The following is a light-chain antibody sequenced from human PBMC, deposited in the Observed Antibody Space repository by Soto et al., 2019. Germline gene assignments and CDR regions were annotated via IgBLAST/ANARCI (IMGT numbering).Light chain of an antibody. J-gene: IGKJ5*01. CDR3: QQGYSTPIT. V-gene: IGKV1-39*01. Sequence: DIQMTQSPSSLSASVGDRVTITCRASQSISSFLNWRQHKPGKAPKVLIYGASSLQSGVPSRFSGSGSGTDFTLTISSLQPEDFATYYCQQGYSTPITFGQGTRLDIK. CDR2: GAS. CDR1: QSISSF.